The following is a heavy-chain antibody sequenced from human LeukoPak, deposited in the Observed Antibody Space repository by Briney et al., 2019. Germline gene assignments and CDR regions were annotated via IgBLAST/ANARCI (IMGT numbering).Heavy chain of an antibody. Sequence: PGGSLRLSCAASGFTFSDYHVSWIRQAPGKGLEWVSYISSSGDNIHYSDTEKGRFTISRDNAKNSLYLQMNSLRAEDTAVYYCARDRGYNSDYWGQGTLVTVSS. CDR1: GFTFSDYH. D-gene: IGHD5-24*01. J-gene: IGHJ4*02. V-gene: IGHV3-11*04. CDR3: ARDRGYNSDY. CDR2: ISSSGDNI.